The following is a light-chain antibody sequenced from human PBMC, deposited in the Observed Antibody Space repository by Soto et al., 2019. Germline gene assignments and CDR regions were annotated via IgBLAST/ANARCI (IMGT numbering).Light chain of an antibody. CDR3: QKRSNWPYLT. Sequence: EIVWTQSPDTLSLSPVARATLSCRASQSFSGYLGWYQQQPGQAPRLLIYDASNRAYGVPARFRGSGSGTNFTITIASLEHAEDAVYYCQKRSNWPYLTFGGGTRV. V-gene: IGKV3-11*01. CDR2: DAS. CDR1: QSFSGY. J-gene: IGKJ4*02.